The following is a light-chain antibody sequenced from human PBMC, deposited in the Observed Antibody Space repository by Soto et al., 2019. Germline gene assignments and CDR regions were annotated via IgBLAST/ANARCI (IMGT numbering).Light chain of an antibody. CDR1: QSVSSSY. V-gene: IGKV3-20*01. CDR3: QQCDRSPWT. J-gene: IGKJ1*01. CDR2: GAS. Sequence: EIVLTQSPGTLSLSPGERVTLSCRASQSVSSSYLAWYQQKPGQAPRLLIYGASNRATGIPDRFSGSGSGTDFTLTISSLEPEDFSVYYCQQCDRSPWTFGQGTKVDI.